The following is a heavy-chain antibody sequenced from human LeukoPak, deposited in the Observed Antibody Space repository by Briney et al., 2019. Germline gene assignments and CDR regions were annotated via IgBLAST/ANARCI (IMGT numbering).Heavy chain of an antibody. J-gene: IGHJ3*02. D-gene: IGHD1-1*01. CDR3: ARDDMLERPSFDI. CDR2: IYFTGDII. Sequence: GGSLRLSCAASGFPSSGYHMSRIRQAPGKELEWMSYIYFTGDIIYYADSVKGRFTISRDYAKNSLYLQMNSLKVEDTAVYYCARDDMLERPSFDIWGQGTVVTVSS. V-gene: IGHV3-11*01. CDR1: GFPSSGYH.